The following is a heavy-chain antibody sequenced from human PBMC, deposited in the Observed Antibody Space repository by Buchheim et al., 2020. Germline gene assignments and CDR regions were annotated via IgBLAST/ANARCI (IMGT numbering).Heavy chain of an antibody. D-gene: IGHD3-22*01. V-gene: IGHV3-30*04. CDR3: ARDRDYYDSSGYPAFDI. J-gene: IGHJ3*02. Sequence: QVQLVESGGGVVQPGRSLRLSCAASGFTFSSYAMHWVRQAPGKGLEWVAVISYVGSNKYYADSVKGRFTISRDNSKNTLYLQMNSLRAEDTAVYYCARDRDYYDSSGYPAFDIWGQGT. CDR2: ISYVGSNK. CDR1: GFTFSSYA.